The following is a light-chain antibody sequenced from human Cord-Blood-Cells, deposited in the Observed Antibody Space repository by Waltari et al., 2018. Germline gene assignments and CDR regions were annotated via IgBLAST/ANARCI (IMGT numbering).Light chain of an antibody. Sequence: VVMTQSPLSLPVTLGQPASISCRSSQSIVHSDGNTSLNWFQQRPGQSPRRLMYQVSNRDSGVPDRFSGSGSGTDFTLKISRVEAEDVGVYYCMQGTHWPYTFGQGTKLEIK. CDR2: QVS. CDR3: MQGTHWPYT. V-gene: IGKV2-30*02. J-gene: IGKJ2*01. CDR1: QSIVHSDGNTS.